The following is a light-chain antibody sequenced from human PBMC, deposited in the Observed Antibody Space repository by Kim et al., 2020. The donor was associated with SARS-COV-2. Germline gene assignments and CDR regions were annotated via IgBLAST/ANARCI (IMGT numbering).Light chain of an antibody. J-gene: IGLJ3*02. CDR3: ISFTTATTWV. Sequence: QSITISCTGTSGDIGGYNYVSWFQQHPGKVPELIIYAVNKRPSRISNRFSGSKSGNTASLTISGLQAEDEADYYCISFTTATTWVFGGGTQLTVL. CDR1: SGDIGGYNY. CDR2: AVN. V-gene: IGLV2-14*03.